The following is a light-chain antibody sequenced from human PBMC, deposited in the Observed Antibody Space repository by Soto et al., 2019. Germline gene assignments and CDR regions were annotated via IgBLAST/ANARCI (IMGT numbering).Light chain of an antibody. J-gene: IGKJ5*01. CDR2: GAS. Sequence: PAESATLSSRASQSVSSNLAWFQQKPGQAPRLLIYGASTRDTGIPTRFSGSGSGTEFTLTISSLQSEDFAVYHCQQYNQWPITFGQGTRLEIK. V-gene: IGKV3-15*01. CDR3: QQYNQWPIT. CDR1: QSVSSN.